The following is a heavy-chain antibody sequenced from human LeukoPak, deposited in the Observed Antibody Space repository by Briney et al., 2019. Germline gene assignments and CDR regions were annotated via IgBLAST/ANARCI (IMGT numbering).Heavy chain of an antibody. V-gene: IGHV3-23*01. CDR1: GFTFSSYA. CDR3: AKGTVAGTRTYFDY. CDR2: ISGSGGST. J-gene: IGHJ4*02. D-gene: IGHD6-19*01. Sequence: GGSLRLSCAASGFTFSSYAMHWVRQAPGKGLEWVSAISGSGGSTYYADSVKGRFTISRDNSKNTLYLQMNSLRAADTAVYYCAKGTVAGTRTYFDYWGQGTLVTVSS.